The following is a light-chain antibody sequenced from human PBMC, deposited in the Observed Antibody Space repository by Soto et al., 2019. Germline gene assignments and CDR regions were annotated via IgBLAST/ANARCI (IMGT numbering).Light chain of an antibody. CDR1: NSNIGDNT. V-gene: IGLV1-44*01. CDR3: ASWDDSLDIYV. Sequence: QSVLTQPPSTSGTPGQRLDISCSGSNSNIGDNTVNWYQQLPGTAPRLLIYSSNQRPSGVPDRFSGSKSGTSASLAISGLQSDDEADYYCASWDDSLDIYVFGAGTQLTVL. J-gene: IGLJ1*01. CDR2: SSN.